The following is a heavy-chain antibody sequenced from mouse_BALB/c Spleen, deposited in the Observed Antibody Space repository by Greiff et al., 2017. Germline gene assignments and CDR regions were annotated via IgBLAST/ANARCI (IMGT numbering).Heavy chain of an antibody. Sequence: EVQLVESGGGLVKPGGSLKLSCAASGFTFSDYYMYWVRQTPEKRLEWVATISDGGSYTYYPDSVKGRFTISRDNAKKNLYLQMSSLKSEDTAMYYCARGGGTARAACFAYWGQGTLVTVSA. CDR3: ARGGGTARAACFAY. CDR1: GFTFSDYY. J-gene: IGHJ3*01. D-gene: IGHD3-1*01. CDR2: ISDGGSYT. V-gene: IGHV5-4*02.